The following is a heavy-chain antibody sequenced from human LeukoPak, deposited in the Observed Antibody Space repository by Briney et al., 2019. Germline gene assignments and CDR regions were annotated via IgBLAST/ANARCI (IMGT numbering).Heavy chain of an antibody. CDR1: GFIFSNYA. J-gene: IGHJ4*02. D-gene: IGHD3-9*01. Sequence: GASLRLSCAASGFIFSNYAMDWVRQAPGKGLEWVSAISGRSDNTYYADSVKGRFTLSRDSCKNTLYLQMNSLRADDTAVYYCAKWGDYDVLTGYYVSDFWGQGTLVTVSS. CDR2: ISGRSDNT. CDR3: AKWGDYDVLTGYYVSDF. V-gene: IGHV3-23*01.